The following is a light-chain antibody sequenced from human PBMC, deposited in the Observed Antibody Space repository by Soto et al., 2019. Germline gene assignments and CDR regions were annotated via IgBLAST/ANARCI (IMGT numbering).Light chain of an antibody. J-gene: IGKJ4*01. CDR2: GAS. V-gene: IGKV3-15*01. CDR1: KSVSSN. CDR3: QQYNNWPPLT. Sequence: EIVMTQSPATLSVSPGERATLSCRASKSVSSNLAWYQQKPGQAPRLLIYGASTRATGIPARFSGSGSGTEFTLTISSLQSEDFAVYYCQQYNNWPPLTFGGGTKVESK.